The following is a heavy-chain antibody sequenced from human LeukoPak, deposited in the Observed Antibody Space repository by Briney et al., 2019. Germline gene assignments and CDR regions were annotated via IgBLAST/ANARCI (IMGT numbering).Heavy chain of an antibody. V-gene: IGHV1-2*02. D-gene: IGHD5-24*01. J-gene: IGHJ4*02. CDR1: GYTFTGYY. Sequence: GSVKVSCKASGYTFTGYYMHWVRQAPGQGLEWMGWINPNSGGTNYAQKFQGRVTMTRDTSISTAYMELSRLRSDDTAVYYCAKDVRWLLGSFDYWGQGILVTVSS. CDR2: INPNSGGT. CDR3: AKDVRWLLGSFDY.